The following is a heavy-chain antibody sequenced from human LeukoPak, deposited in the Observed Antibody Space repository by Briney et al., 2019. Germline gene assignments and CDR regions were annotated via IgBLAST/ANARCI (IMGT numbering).Heavy chain of an antibody. CDR3: ARGHSGSPSFDI. J-gene: IGHJ3*02. CDR1: GGTFSSYA. Sequence: SVKVSCKASGGTFSSYAISWVRQAPGQGLEWMGRIIPIFGTANYAQKFQGRVTITTDESTSPAYMELSSLRSEDTAVYYCARGHSGSPSFDIWGQGTMVTVSS. V-gene: IGHV1-69*05. D-gene: IGHD1-26*01. CDR2: IIPIFGTA.